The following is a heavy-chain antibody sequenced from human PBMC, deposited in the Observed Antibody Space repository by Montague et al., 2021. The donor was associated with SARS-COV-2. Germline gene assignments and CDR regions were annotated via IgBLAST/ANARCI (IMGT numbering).Heavy chain of an antibody. CDR3: ARGIMEYYDFWSGYYPGYYYYYGMDV. CDR1: GFTFSSYA. Sequence: SLRLSCAASGFTFSSYAMHWVRQAPGKGLEWVAVISYDGSNKYYADSVKGRFTISRDNSKNTLYLRMNSLRAEDTAVYYCARGIMEYYDFWSGYYPGYYYYYGMDVWGQGTTVTVSS. D-gene: IGHD3-3*01. CDR2: ISYDGSNK. V-gene: IGHV3-30*04. J-gene: IGHJ6*02.